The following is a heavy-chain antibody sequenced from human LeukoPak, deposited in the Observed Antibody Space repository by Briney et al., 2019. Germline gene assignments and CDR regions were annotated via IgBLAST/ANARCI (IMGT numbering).Heavy chain of an antibody. Sequence: GGSLRLSCTASEFTVSTNYMLWVRQAPGKGLEWVSLIFSNGDTHHADSVKGRFTISRDTSKNTVSLQMNSLRVEDTAMYYCTRDLMNYWGQGTLVTVSS. CDR3: TRDLMNY. V-gene: IGHV3-53*01. CDR2: IFSNGDT. J-gene: IGHJ4*01. CDR1: EFTVSTNY.